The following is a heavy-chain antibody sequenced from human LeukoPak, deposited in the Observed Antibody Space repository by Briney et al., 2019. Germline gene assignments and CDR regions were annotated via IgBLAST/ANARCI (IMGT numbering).Heavy chain of an antibody. D-gene: IGHD2-2*01. V-gene: IGHV1-69*01. CDR3: ARGAYCSSTSCYMDV. CDR1: GGTFSSYA. Sequence: SVKVSCKASGGTFSSYAISWVRQAPGQGLEWMGGIIPIFGTANYAQKFQGRVTITADESTSTAYMELSSLRSEDTAVYYCARGAYCSSTSCYMDVWGKGTTVTISS. J-gene: IGHJ6*03. CDR2: IIPIFGTA.